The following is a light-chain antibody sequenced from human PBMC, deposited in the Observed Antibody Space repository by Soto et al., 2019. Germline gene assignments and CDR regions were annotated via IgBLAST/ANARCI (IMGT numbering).Light chain of an antibody. V-gene: IGLV2-14*03. J-gene: IGLJ1*01. CDR1: SSDVGGYNY. CDR2: DVS. Sequence: VLTQPASVSGSPGQSITISCTGTSSDVGGYNYVSWYQHHPGKAPKLIVYDVSNRPSGVSIRFSGSKSDDTASLTISGLQPEDEADYHCSSYTTSNTRQIVFGTGTKVTVL. CDR3: SSYTTSNTRQIV.